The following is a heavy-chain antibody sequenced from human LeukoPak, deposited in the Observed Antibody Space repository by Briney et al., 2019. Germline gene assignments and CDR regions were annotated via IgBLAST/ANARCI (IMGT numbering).Heavy chain of an antibody. J-gene: IGHJ6*02. CDR3: AKDERVGSSSWYTYYYGMDV. V-gene: IGHV3-30*07. D-gene: IGHD6-13*01. CDR1: GFTFSSYA. Sequence: GGSLRLSCAASGFTFSSYAMHWVRQAPGKGLEWVAVISYDGSNKYYADSVKGRFTISRDNSKNTLYLQMNSLRAEDTAVYYCAKDERVGSSSWYTYYYGMDVWGQGTTVTVSS. CDR2: ISYDGSNK.